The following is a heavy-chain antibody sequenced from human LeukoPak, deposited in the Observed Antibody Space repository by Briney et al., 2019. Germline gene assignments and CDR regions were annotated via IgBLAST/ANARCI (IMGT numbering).Heavy chain of an antibody. CDR1: GFSFSTYS. J-gene: IGHJ6*02. D-gene: IGHD2-8*01. CDR2: ISRTSSYI. CDR3: ARGGMGANSQEYFYYGMDV. V-gene: IGHV3-21*01. Sequence: GGSLRLSCAAAGFSFSTYSMNWVRQTPGKGLEWVSSISRTSSYIYYADSVKGRFTLSRDNGKNSLYLQMNSLRAEDTAVYYCARGGMGANSQEYFYYGMDVWGRGTTVTVSS.